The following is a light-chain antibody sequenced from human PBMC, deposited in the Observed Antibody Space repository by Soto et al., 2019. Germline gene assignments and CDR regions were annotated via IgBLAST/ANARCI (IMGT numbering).Light chain of an antibody. J-gene: IGKJ3*01. Sequence: EIVMTQSPATLSVSPGERVTLSCRVSQSVSSYLAWYQQKPGQPPRLLIYDASTRATGIPARFSGSGSGTEFTLTVTSLQSEDFAIYYCHQYNTWPFFTFGPGTRVDI. CDR1: QSVSSY. CDR2: DAS. V-gene: IGKV3-15*01. CDR3: HQYNTWPFFT.